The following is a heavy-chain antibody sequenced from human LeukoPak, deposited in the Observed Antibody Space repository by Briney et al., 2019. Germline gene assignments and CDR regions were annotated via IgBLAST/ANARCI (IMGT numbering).Heavy chain of an antibody. J-gene: IGHJ4*02. V-gene: IGHV4-34*01. D-gene: IGHD3-22*01. Sequence: SETLSLSCAVYGGSFSGYYWSWIRQPPGKGLEWIGEINHSGSTNYNPSLESRVTISVDTSKNQFSLKLSSVTAADTAVYYCARPQHYYDSSAFDYWGQGTLVTVSS. CDR3: ARPQHYYDSSAFDY. CDR1: GGSFSGYY. CDR2: INHSGST.